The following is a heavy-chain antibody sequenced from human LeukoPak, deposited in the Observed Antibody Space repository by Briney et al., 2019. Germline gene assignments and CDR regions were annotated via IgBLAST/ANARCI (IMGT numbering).Heavy chain of an antibody. CDR1: GVSVSSNYA. Sequence: PSETLSLTCGVSGVSVSSNYAWSWVRQPPGKGLEWIGEIYYSGSTSYKSSLKRRVAMSVDKSKNQFSLTLSSATAADTAVYYCVRGGYWAFDYWGQGGLVIVSS. D-gene: IGHD2-8*02. CDR3: VRGGYWAFDY. V-gene: IGHV4-4*02. J-gene: IGHJ4*02. CDR2: IYYSGST.